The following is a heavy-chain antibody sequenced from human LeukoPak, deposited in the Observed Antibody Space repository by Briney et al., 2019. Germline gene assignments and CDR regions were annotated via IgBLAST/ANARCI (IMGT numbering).Heavy chain of an antibody. CDR1: GFIFSSYA. V-gene: IGHV3-23*01. CDR2: ISGSGDST. Sequence: GGSLRLYCAASGFIFSSYAMSWVRQAPGKGLEWVSGISGSGDSTYYADSVKGRFTISRDNSKNTLYLQMNSLRAEDTAVYYCAKFYSSSSARPIDYWGQGTLVTVSS. J-gene: IGHJ4*02. D-gene: IGHD6-6*01. CDR3: AKFYSSSSARPIDY.